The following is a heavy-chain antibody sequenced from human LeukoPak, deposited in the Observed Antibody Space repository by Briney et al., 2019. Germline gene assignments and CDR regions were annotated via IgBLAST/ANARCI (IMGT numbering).Heavy chain of an antibody. CDR1: GYTFTSFG. CDR3: ARAELRYFDWPPGDY. V-gene: IGHV1-18*01. D-gene: IGHD3-9*01. J-gene: IGHJ4*02. CDR2: ISAYSDNT. Sequence: ASVKVSCKASGYTFTSFGISWVRQAPGQGLEWMGWISAYSDNTNYAQKLQGRVTMTTDTSTSTAYMDLRSLRFDDTAVYYCARAELRYFDWPPGDYWGQGTLVTVSS.